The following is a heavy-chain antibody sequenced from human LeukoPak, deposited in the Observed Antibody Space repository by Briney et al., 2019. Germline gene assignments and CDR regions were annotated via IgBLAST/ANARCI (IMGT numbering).Heavy chain of an antibody. Sequence: ASVKVSCKASGYTFTSYGISWVRQATGQGLEWMGWMNPNTGDTGSAQKFQGRVTMTTNTAITTAYMELSSLRSEDTAFYYCTRVYAHFSDRSGYYYFPYYWGQGTLVTVSS. CDR3: TRVYAHFSDRSGYYYFPYY. J-gene: IGHJ4*02. D-gene: IGHD3-22*01. V-gene: IGHV1-8*02. CDR2: MNPNTGDT. CDR1: GYTFTSYG.